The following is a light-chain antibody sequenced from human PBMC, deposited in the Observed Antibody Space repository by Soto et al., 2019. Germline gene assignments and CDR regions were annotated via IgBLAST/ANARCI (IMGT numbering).Light chain of an antibody. V-gene: IGLV1-40*01. CDR2: SNN. J-gene: IGLJ1*01. CDR3: QSYDSSLSAYV. CDR1: SSNIGAGFD. Sequence: QSVLTQPPSVSGAPGQRVTISCTGSSSNIGAGFDVHWYQQFPRTAPKLLIYSNNNRPSGVPDRFSVSKSATSASLAITGLQAADEADHYCQSYDSSLSAYVFGSGTKLTVL.